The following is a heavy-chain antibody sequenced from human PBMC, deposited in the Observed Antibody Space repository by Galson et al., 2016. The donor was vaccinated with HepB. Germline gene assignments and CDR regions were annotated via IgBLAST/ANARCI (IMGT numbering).Heavy chain of an antibody. Sequence: QSGAEVKKPGDSLKISCKVSGYWFSNYWIGWVRQMPGKGLEWMGIIYPHDSDTRYSPSFRGQVTISADKSISTTYLQWRSLKASDTAIYYCARGWELHDYWGQGTLVTVSS. CDR1: GYWFSNYW. J-gene: IGHJ4*02. CDR3: ARGWELHDY. D-gene: IGHD1-26*01. CDR2: IYPHDSDT. V-gene: IGHV5-51*01.